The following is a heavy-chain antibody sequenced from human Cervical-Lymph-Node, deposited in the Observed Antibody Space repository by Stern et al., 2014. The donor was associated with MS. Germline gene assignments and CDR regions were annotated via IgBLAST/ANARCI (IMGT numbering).Heavy chain of an antibody. CDR1: GFTFTSYA. V-gene: IGHV3-23*04. CDR2: ISGSGERT. CDR3: TLLATPTDY. Sequence: EVHLVESGGDLVQPGGSLRLSCVASGFTFTSYAINWVRQPPGKGLEWIAGISGSGERTYYADSVKGRVTISRDNSRNTVYLQMDSLSAEDTATYFCTLLATPTDYWGRGTLAIVSS. D-gene: IGHD2-15*01. J-gene: IGHJ4*02.